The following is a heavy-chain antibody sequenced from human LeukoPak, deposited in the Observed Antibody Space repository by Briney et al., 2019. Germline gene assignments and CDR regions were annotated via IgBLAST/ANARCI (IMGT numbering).Heavy chain of an antibody. J-gene: IGHJ4*02. CDR2: ISYDGSNK. CDR3: ARDMHDGSGSSSDFDY. Sequence: GGSLRLSCAASGFTFSSYTMHWVRQAPGKGLEWVAVISYDGSNKYYAASVKGRFTISRDNAKNTLYLQMNSLRAEDTAVYYCARDMHDGSGSSSDFDYWGQGTLVTVSS. CDR1: GFTFSSYT. V-gene: IGHV3-30-3*01. D-gene: IGHD3-10*01.